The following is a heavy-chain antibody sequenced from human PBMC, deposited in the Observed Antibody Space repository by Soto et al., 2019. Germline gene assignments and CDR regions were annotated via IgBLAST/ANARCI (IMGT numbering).Heavy chain of an antibody. J-gene: IGHJ6*03. D-gene: IGHD3-16*02. CDR3: ARALHLGELSPRGYYYYMDV. CDR1: SGYISSSNW. CDR2: IYHSGST. V-gene: IGHV4-4*02. Sequence: SETLSLTCAVSSGYISSSNWWSWVRQPPGKGLEWIGEIYHSGSTNYNPSLKSRVTISVDKSKNQFSLKLSSVTAADTAVYYCARALHLGELSPRGYYYYMDVWGKGTTVTVSS.